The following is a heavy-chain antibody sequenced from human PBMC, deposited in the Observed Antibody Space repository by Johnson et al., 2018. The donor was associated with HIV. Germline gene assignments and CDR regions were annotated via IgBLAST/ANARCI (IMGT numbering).Heavy chain of an antibody. CDR2: IYSGGST. CDR1: GFTVSSNY. D-gene: IGHD2-2*01. V-gene: IGHV3-53*01. CDR3: ASEGFVVLPAAMRLFAFDI. Sequence: VQLVESGGGLIQPGGSLRLSCAASGFTVSSNYMSWVRQAPGKGLEWVSVIYSGGSTYYADSVKGRFTISRDNAKNSLYLQMNSLRAEDTAVYYCASEGFVVLPAAMRLFAFDIWGQGTMVTVSS. J-gene: IGHJ3*02.